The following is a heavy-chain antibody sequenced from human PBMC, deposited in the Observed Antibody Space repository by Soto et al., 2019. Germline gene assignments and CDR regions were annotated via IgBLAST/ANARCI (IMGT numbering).Heavy chain of an antibody. CDR1: GFSLTTSGVG. CDR2: IYWDDDK. J-gene: IGHJ4*02. CDR3: AHRVLRTVFGLVTTTAIYFDF. D-gene: IGHD3-3*01. V-gene: IGHV2-5*02. Sequence: QITLNESGPTQVKPRQTLTLTCTFSGFSLTTSGVGVGWIRQSPGKAPEGLALIYWDDDKRYSPSLKSRLTITKETSKNQVVLTMADLDPADTATYYCAHRVLRTVFGLVTTTAIYFDFWGQGTPVAVSS.